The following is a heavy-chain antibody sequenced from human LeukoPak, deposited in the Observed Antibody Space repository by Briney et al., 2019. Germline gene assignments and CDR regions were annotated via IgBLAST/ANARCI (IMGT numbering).Heavy chain of an antibody. CDR2: IKQDGSEK. CDR1: GFTVSSYW. J-gene: IGHJ4*02. V-gene: IGHV3-7*01. D-gene: IGHD3-16*01. CDR3: ARGGSRLLTSYIFDY. Sequence: PGGSLRLSCAASGFTVSSYWMSWVRQAPGKGLEWVANIKQDGSEKYYADSVKGRFTIFRDNAKNSLYVQVNSLRAEGTAVYYCARGGSRLLTSYIFDYWGQGTLVTVSS.